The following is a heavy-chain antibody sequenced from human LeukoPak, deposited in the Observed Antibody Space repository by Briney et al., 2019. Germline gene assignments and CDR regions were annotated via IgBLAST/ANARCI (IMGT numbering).Heavy chain of an antibody. J-gene: IGHJ4*02. CDR1: GFTFSSYW. Sequence: PGGSLRLSCAASGFTFSSYWMHWVRQAPGKGLVWVSRVKSDGSSTSYADSVKGRFTISRDNAKNTLYLQMNSLRAEDTAVYYCTRVPYLGGQGTLVTVSS. CDR3: TRVPYL. D-gene: IGHD2/OR15-2a*01. CDR2: VKSDGSST. V-gene: IGHV3-74*01.